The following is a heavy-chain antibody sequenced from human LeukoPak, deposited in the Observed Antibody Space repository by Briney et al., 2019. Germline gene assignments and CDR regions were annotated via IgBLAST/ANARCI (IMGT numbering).Heavy chain of an antibody. Sequence: GAAVKVSCKASGYTFTGYYMHWVRQAPVQGLEWMGWMNPNSGNTGYAQKFQGRVTMTRNTSISTAYMELSSLRSEDTAVYYCARGDWAPEYWGQGTLVTVSS. J-gene: IGHJ4*02. V-gene: IGHV1-8*02. D-gene: IGHD3-9*01. CDR2: MNPNSGNT. CDR1: GYTFTGYY. CDR3: ARGDWAPEY.